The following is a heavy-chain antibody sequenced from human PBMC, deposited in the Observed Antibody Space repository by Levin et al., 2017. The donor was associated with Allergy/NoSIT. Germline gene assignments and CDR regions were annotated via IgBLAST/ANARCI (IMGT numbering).Heavy chain of an antibody. J-gene: IGHJ5*02. CDR3: ARVTIFGVVVSGFDP. CDR2: INHSGST. D-gene: IGHD3-3*01. V-gene: IGHV4-34*01. CDR1: GGSFSGYY. Sequence: SETLSLTCAVYGGSFSGYYWSWIRQPPGKGLEWIGEINHSGSTNYNPSLKSRVTISVDTSKNQFSLKLSSVTAADTAVYYCARVTIFGVVVSGFDPWGQGTLVTVSS.